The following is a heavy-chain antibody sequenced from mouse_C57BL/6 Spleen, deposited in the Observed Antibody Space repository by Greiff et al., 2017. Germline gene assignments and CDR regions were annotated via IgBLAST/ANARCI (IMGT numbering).Heavy chain of an antibody. J-gene: IGHJ2*01. D-gene: IGHD1-1*01. CDR3: ARSLLLRYYFDD. V-gene: IGHV1-18*01. CDR2: INPNNGGT. CDR1: GYTFTDYN. Sequence: EVQLQESGPELVKPGASVKIPCKASGYTFTDYNMDWVKQSHGKSLEWIGDINPNNGGTIYNQKFKGKATLTVDKSSSTAYMELRSLTSEDTAVYYCARSLLLRYYFDDWGQGTTLTVSS.